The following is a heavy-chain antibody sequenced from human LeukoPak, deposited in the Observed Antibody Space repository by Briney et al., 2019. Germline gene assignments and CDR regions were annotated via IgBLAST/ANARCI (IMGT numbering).Heavy chain of an antibody. Sequence: PSETLSLTCTVSGGSITTYSYYWGWIRQPPGKGLEWIGNIYYSGSTYYNPSLKRRVTISVDTSKNQFSLKLGSVTAADTAVYYCATLYYYGSGIRSDYWGQGTLVTVSS. CDR2: IYYSGST. CDR3: ATLYYYGSGIRSDY. J-gene: IGHJ4*02. V-gene: IGHV4-39*01. D-gene: IGHD3-10*01. CDR1: GGSITTYSYY.